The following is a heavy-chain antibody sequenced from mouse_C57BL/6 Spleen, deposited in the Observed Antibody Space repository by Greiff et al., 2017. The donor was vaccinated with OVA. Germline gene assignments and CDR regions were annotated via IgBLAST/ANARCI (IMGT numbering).Heavy chain of an antibody. CDR1: GFTFSSYA. CDR2: ISDGGSYT. Sequence: DVKLVESGGGLVKPGGSLKLSCAASGFTFSSYAMSWVRQTPEKRLEWVATISDGGSYTYYPDNVKGRFTISRDNAKNNLYLQMSHLKSEDTAMYYCARGDYSNPWYFDVWGTGTTVTVSS. D-gene: IGHD2-5*01. J-gene: IGHJ1*03. CDR3: ARGDYSNPWYFDV. V-gene: IGHV5-4*03.